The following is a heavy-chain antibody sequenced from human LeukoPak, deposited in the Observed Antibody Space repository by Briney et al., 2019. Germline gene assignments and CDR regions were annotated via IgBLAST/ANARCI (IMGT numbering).Heavy chain of an antibody. J-gene: IGHJ4*02. CDR2: FYPEDGET. V-gene: IGHV1-24*01. D-gene: IGHD1-26*01. CDR3: AKDFLPVGDQGYYFDY. Sequence: ASVKVSCKGSGYTLTELSMHWVRQAPGKGVEWMGGFYPEDGETIYAQKFQGRVTMTEDTSTDTAYMELSSLRAEDTAVYYCAKDFLPVGDQGYYFDYWGQGTLVTVSS. CDR1: GYTLTELS.